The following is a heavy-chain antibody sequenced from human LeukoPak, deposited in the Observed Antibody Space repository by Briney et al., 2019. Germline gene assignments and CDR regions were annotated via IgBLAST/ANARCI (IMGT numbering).Heavy chain of an antibody. D-gene: IGHD3-9*01. CDR1: GGSISSSSYY. Sequence: SETLSLTCTVSGGSISSSSYYWGWIRQPPGKGLEWIGSIYYSGSTNYNPSLKSRAAISIDTSKNQFSLKLGSVTAADTAMYYCARGYDILTGYSGSFDYWGQGTLVTVSS. CDR3: ARGYDILTGYSGSFDY. J-gene: IGHJ4*02. CDR2: IYYSGST. V-gene: IGHV4-39*07.